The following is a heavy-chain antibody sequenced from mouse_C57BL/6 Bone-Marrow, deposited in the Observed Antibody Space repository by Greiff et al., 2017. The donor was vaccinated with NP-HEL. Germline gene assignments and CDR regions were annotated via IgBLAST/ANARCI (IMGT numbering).Heavy chain of an antibody. CDR1: GYSITSGYY. CDR2: ISYDGSN. V-gene: IGHV3-6*01. J-gene: IGHJ2*01. Sequence: DVKLQESGPGLVKPSQSLSLTCSVTGYSITSGYYWNWIRQFPGNKLEWMGYISYDGSNNYNPSLKNRISITRDTSKNQFFLKLNSVTTEDTATYYCAREDSSGYPHYWGQGTTLTVSS. D-gene: IGHD3-2*02. CDR3: AREDSSGYPHY.